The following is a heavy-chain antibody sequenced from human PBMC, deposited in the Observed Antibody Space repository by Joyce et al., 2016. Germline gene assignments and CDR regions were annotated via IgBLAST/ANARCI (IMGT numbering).Heavy chain of an antibody. Sequence: EVQLVESGGGLIQPGGSLRLSCAASGFTVSANYMSWVRQAPGKGLEWISLIYAGGHSYYADSVKCRFTIARDNSKNTLYLQMNSLRPEDTAVYYCARVRDSGSYYPFDYWGQGTLVTVSS. J-gene: IGHJ4*02. D-gene: IGHD3-10*01. CDR3: ARVRDSGSYYPFDY. CDR2: IYAGGHS. CDR1: GFTVSANY. V-gene: IGHV3-53*01.